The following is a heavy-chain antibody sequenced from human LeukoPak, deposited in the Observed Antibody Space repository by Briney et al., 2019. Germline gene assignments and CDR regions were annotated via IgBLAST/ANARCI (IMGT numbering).Heavy chain of an antibody. CDR3: AGARRGATRYFDY. D-gene: IGHD1-26*01. CDR2: IYHIGST. J-gene: IGHJ4*02. Sequence: PSGTLSLTCAVSGASIITSNWWSWVRPPPGKGLEWIGEIYHIGSTNYNPSLKSRVSISIHKSKNQFSLKLSSVTAADTAVYYCAGARRGATRYFDYWGQGTLVTVSS. V-gene: IGHV4-4*02. CDR1: GASIITSNW.